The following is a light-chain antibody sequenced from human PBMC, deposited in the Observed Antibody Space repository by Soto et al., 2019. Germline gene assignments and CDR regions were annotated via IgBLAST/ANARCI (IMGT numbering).Light chain of an antibody. CDR3: QHRYNWPLT. V-gene: IGKV3-11*01. CDR1: QDINTY. Sequence: EVVLTQSPATLSLSPGEKAILSCRASQDINTYLGWYQQKPGQPPRLLIYDASNRASGIPARFSGSGSGTHFTLTIDTLESEDFAIYYCQHRYNWPLTFGAGTKVEIK. CDR2: DAS. J-gene: IGKJ4*01.